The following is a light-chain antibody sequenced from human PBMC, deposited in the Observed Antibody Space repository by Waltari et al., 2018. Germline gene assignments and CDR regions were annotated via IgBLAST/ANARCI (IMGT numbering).Light chain of an antibody. CDR3: QKYGTLPAT. V-gene: IGKV3-20*01. CDR1: QSVSKS. Sequence: DIVLTQSPGTLSLSPGERATLSCRASQSVSKSLAWYQQKPGQVPRLLIYDASIRATCIPDRFSGSGWGTDFSLTISSLEPEDFAVYYCQKYGTLPATFGQGTKVQ. J-gene: IGKJ1*01. CDR2: DAS.